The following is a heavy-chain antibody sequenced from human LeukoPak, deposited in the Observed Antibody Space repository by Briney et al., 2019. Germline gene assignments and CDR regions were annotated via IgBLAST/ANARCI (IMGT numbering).Heavy chain of an antibody. D-gene: IGHD1-7*01. CDR3: AREDDWNYEDY. J-gene: IGHJ4*02. CDR1: GFTVSNNY. Sequence: PGGSLRLSCAASGFTVSNNYMNWVRQAPGRGLEWVSVIYSAGTTYFADSVKGRFTISRDNAKNSLYLQMNSLRAEDTAIYFCAREDDWNYEDYWGQGTLVTVSS. CDR2: IYSAGTT. V-gene: IGHV3-53*01.